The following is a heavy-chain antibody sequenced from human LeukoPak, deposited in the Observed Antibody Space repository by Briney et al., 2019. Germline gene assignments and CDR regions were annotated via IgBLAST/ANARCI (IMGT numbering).Heavy chain of an antibody. CDR3: ARDRHYYYDSSGYYYWSDS. CDR1: GFTFDDYD. Sequence: GGSLRLSCAASGFTFDDYDMSWVRQVPGKGLEWVCGLNWNGVSTGYADSVKGRFTISRDNAKNFLYLQMNNVTVEDTAVYYCARDRHYYYDSSGYYYWSDSWGQGTLVTVSS. J-gene: IGHJ5*01. CDR2: LNWNGVST. V-gene: IGHV3-20*04. D-gene: IGHD3-22*01.